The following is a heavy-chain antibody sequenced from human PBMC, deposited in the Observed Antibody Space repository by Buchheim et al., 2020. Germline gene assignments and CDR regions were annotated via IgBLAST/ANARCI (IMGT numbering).Heavy chain of an antibody. J-gene: IGHJ6*02. CDR2: LSSSSSTI. V-gene: IGHV3-48*01. D-gene: IGHD3-10*01. CDR1: GFTFSSYS. CDR3: ARDQNTMVQGVIITFGHGMDV. Sequence: EVQLVESGGGLVQPGGSLRLSCAASGFTFSSYSMNWVRQAPGKGLEWVSYLSSSSSTIYYADPVKGRFPISRDNAKNSMYLQMNSLRAEETAVYYCARDQNTMVQGVIITFGHGMDVWGQGTT.